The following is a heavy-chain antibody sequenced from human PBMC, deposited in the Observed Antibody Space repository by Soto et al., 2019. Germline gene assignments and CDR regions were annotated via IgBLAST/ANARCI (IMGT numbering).Heavy chain of an antibody. D-gene: IGHD6-19*01. V-gene: IGHV3-23*01. Sequence: GGSLRLSCAASGFSFVNYAMNWVRQAPGKGLEWVSGLSGSGTSTYYADSVKGRFTISRDNSRDTLFLQMNSLTADDTAVYYCAKATTNGGWFNPFDSWGQGAMVTVSS. CDR1: GFSFVNYA. CDR2: LSGSGTST. J-gene: IGHJ4*02. CDR3: AKATTNGGWFNPFDS.